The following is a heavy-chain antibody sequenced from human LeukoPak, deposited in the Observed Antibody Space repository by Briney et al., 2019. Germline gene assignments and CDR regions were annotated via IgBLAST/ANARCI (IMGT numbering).Heavy chain of an antibody. D-gene: IGHD3-22*01. V-gene: IGHV4-39*01. J-gene: IGHJ4*02. CDR3: ATLDYDPNPMSYFDY. CDR1: GGSISSSSYY. CDR2: IYYSGST. Sequence: PSETLSLTCTVSGGSISSSSYYWGWIRQPPGKGLEWIGSIYYSGSTYYNPSLKSRVTISVDTSKNQFSLKLSSVTAADTAVYYCATLDYDPNPMSYFDYWGQGTLVTVSS.